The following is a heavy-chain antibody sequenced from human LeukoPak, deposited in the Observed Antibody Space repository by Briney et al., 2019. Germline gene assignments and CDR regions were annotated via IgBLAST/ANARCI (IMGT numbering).Heavy chain of an antibody. J-gene: IGHJ4*02. D-gene: IGHD3-9*01. CDR1: GGTFSSYA. CDR3: ARVGGYDILTGYYTLDY. Sequence: SVKVSCKASGGTFSSYAISWVRQALGQGLEWMGGIIPIFGTANYAQKFQGRVTITADESTSTAYMELSSLRSEDTAVYYCARVGGYDILTGYYTLDYWGQGTLVTVSS. CDR2: IIPIFGTA. V-gene: IGHV1-69*13.